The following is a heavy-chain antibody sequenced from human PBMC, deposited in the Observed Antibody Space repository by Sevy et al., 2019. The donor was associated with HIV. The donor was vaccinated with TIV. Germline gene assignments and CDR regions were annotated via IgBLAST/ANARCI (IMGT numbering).Heavy chain of an antibody. CDR1: GGSFSGYY. Sequence: SETLSLTCAVYGGSFSGYYWSWIRQPPGKGLEWIGEINHSGSTNYNPSLKSRVTISVDTSKNQFSLKLSSVTAADTVVYYCARAIAVAGTDYYYGMDVWGQGTTVTVSS. J-gene: IGHJ6*02. D-gene: IGHD6-19*01. CDR3: ARAIAVAGTDYYYGMDV. V-gene: IGHV4-34*01. CDR2: INHSGST.